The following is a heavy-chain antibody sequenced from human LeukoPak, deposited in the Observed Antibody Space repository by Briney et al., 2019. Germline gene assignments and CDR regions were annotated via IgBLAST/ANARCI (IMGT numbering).Heavy chain of an antibody. D-gene: IGHD3-16*01. J-gene: IGHJ3*02. CDR2: INWNGGST. CDR3: AKDGGGPHAFDI. V-gene: IGHV3-20*04. CDR1: GFTFDDYG. Sequence: GGSLRLSCAASGFTFDDYGMSWVRQAPGKGLEWVSGINWNGGSTGYADSVKGRFTISRDNSKNTLYLQMNSLRAEDTAVYYCAKDGGGPHAFDIWGQGTMVTVSS.